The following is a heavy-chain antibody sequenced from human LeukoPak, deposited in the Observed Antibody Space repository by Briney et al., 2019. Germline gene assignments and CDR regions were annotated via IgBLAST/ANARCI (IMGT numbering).Heavy chain of an antibody. CDR2: IKQDESKR. Sequence: PGGSLRLSCAASGFTFSDHWMSWVRQAPGKGLEWVANIKQDESKRYYVDSVKGRFTISRDNAKNSLYLQINSLRAEDTAVYYCAREASLYCSGNDCYWAFDRWGQGTLATVSS. CDR3: AREASLYCSGNDCYWAFDR. CDR1: GFTFSDHW. J-gene: IGHJ5*02. V-gene: IGHV3-7*01. D-gene: IGHD2-15*01.